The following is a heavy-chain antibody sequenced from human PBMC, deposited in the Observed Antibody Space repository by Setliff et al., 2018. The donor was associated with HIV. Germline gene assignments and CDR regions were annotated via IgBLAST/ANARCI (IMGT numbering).Heavy chain of an antibody. Sequence: GESLKISCKASGYNFANYWIGWVRQRPGKGLEWMGIIYPGDSDTKYSPSFQGQVSISADNSTSTAFLQWISLKASDTATYYYARQPSGFLNPKDSFDFWGQGTRVTVSS. CDR3: ARQPSGFLNPKDSFDF. V-gene: IGHV5-51*01. CDR1: GYNFANYW. J-gene: IGHJ3*01. CDR2: IYPGDSDT.